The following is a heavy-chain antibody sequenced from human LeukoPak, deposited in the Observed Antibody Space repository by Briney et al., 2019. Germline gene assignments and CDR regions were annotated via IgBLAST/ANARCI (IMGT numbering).Heavy chain of an antibody. CDR3: AKDVRFGELLSDY. CDR1: GFSFGSYG. Sequence: GGSLRLSCAASGFSFGSYGMYWVRQAPGKGLEWVAFIRYDGSKKYYADSVKGRFTISRDNSKNTLYLQMNSLRAEDTAVYYCAKDVRFGELLSDYWGQGTLVTVSS. D-gene: IGHD3-10*01. V-gene: IGHV3-30*02. CDR2: IRYDGSKK. J-gene: IGHJ4*01.